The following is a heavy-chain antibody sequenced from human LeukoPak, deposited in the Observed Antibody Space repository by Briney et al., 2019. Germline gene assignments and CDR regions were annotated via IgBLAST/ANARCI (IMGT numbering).Heavy chain of an antibody. CDR3: ARDWITYSSRWYVSAFDY. Sequence: GGSLRLSCAASGFTFSNYWMSWVRQAPGKGLEWVANIKQDESEKYYVDSVKGRFTISRDNAKNSLYLQMNSLRAEDAAIYDCARDWITYSSRWYVSAFDYWGQGTLVTVSS. V-gene: IGHV3-7*01. CDR2: IKQDESEK. D-gene: IGHD6-13*01. CDR1: GFTFSNYW. J-gene: IGHJ4*02.